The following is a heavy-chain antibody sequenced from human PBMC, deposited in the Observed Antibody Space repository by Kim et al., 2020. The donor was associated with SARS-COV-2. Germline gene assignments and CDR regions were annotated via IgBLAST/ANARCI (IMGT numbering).Heavy chain of an antibody. J-gene: IGHJ6*02. Sequence: GGSLRLSCAASGFTFSSYAMHWVRQAPGKGLEWVAVISYDGSNKYYADSVKGRFTISRDNSKNTLYLQMNSLRAEDTAVYYCARDGTSWPGYYYGMDVWGQGTTVTVSS. CDR2: ISYDGSNK. CDR3: ARDGTSWPGYYYGMDV. V-gene: IGHV3-30*04. D-gene: IGHD2-2*01. CDR1: GFTFSSYA.